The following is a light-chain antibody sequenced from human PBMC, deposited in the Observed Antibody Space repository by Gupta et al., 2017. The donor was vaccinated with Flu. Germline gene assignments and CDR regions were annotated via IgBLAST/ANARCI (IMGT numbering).Light chain of an antibody. CDR2: MND. V-gene: IGLV1-47*01. CDR3: TSRDDTLSGPV. J-gene: IGLJ3*02. CDR1: TSNLGGRY. Sequence: QSGLTQPPSVSGTPGQRVSISCSGSTSNLGGRYVYWYQHLPGTAPKLLLYMNDKRPSGIADRFSGSKSGTSASLVISGLQAEDEADYYCTSRDDTLSGPVFGGGTKLTVL.